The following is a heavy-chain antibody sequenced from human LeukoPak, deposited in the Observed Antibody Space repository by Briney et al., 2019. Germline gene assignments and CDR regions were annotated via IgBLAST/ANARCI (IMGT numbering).Heavy chain of an antibody. CDR2: INSDGSST. J-gene: IGHJ4*02. CDR3: AKDCSYYYDSSGYPDY. Sequence: GGSLRLSRAASGFTFSSYWMHWVRQAPGKGLVWVSRINSDGSSTSYADSVKGRFTISRDNSKNTLYLQMNSLRAEDTAVYYCAKDCSYYYDSSGYPDYWGQGTLVTVSS. V-gene: IGHV3-74*01. D-gene: IGHD3-22*01. CDR1: GFTFSSYW.